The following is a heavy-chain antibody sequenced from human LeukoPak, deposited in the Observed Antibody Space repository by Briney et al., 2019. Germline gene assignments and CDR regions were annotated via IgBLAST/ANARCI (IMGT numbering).Heavy chain of an antibody. D-gene: IGHD3-3*01. Sequence: GGSLRLSCAASGFTVSSNYMSWVRQAPGKGLEWFSVIYSGGSTYYADSVKDRFTISRDNSKNTLYLQMNSLRAEDTAVYYCAKGGYDFWSGSYYYYFMDVWGKGTTVTVSS. J-gene: IGHJ6*03. CDR1: GFTVSSNY. CDR2: IYSGGST. CDR3: AKGGYDFWSGSYYYYFMDV. V-gene: IGHV3-66*01.